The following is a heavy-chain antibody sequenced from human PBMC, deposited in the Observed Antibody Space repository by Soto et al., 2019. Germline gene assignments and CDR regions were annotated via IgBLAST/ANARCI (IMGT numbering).Heavy chain of an antibody. CDR3: ARGGLGFRYFDWFCH. CDR2: INPSGGST. V-gene: IGHV1-46*01. J-gene: IGHJ5*02. Sequence: ASVKVSCKASGYTFTSYYMHWVRQAPGQGLEWMGIINPSGGSTSYAQKFQGRVTMTRDTSTSTVYMELSSLRSEDTAVYYCARGGLGFRYFDWFCHWGQGTLVTSPQ. D-gene: IGHD3-9*01. CDR1: GYTFTSYY.